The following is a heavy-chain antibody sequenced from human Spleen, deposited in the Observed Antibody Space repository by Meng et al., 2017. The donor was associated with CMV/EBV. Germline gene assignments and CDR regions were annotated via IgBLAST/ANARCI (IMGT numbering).Heavy chain of an antibody. Sequence: ASVKVSCKASGYTFSSYDINWVRQATGQGLEWMGWMNPNSGNTGYAQKFQGRVTITRNTSINTAYMELSSLRSEDTAVYYCARCRRCVVGYTCRYYYYGMDVWGQGTTVTVSS. CDR2: MNPNSGNT. V-gene: IGHV1-8*03. D-gene: IGHD3-10*01. CDR1: GYTFSSYD. J-gene: IGHJ6*02. CDR3: ARCRRCVVGYTCRYYYYGMDV.